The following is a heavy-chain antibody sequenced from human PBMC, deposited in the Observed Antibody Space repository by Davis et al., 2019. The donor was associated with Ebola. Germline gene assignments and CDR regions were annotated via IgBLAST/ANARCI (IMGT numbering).Heavy chain of an antibody. D-gene: IGHD3-10*01. CDR1: GFTFSDYY. J-gene: IGHJ4*02. CDR2: ISTGGGAI. CDR3: ARGPRITMVQGVINL. Sequence: GESLKISCAASGFTFSDYYMSWIRQAPGKRLEWLSYISTGGGAIYYSDSVKGRFTISRDNAKNSVYLQMNSLRVDDTAVYYCARGPRITMVQGVINLWGQGTLVSVSS. V-gene: IGHV3-11*01.